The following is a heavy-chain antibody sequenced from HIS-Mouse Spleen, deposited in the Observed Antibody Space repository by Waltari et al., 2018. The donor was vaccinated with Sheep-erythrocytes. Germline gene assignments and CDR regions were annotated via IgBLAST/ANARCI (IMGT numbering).Heavy chain of an antibody. D-gene: IGHD3-3*01. CDR1: GFTFSSYS. V-gene: IGHV3-21*01. J-gene: IGHJ4*02. CDR2: ISRSSSYI. Sequence: EVQLVESGGGLVKPGGSLRLSCAASGFTFSSYSMNWVRQAPGKGLDWVSSISRSSSYIYYADSVKGRFTISRDNAKNSLYLQMNSLRAEDTAVYYCARASIFGVVRGFDYWGQGTLVTVSS. CDR3: ARASIFGVVRGFDY.